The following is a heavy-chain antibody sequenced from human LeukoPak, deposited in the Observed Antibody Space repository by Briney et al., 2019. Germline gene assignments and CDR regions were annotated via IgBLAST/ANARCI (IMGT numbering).Heavy chain of an antibody. CDR2: INQDGSIK. D-gene: IGHD6-6*01. J-gene: IGHJ4*02. Sequence: GGSLRLSCAASRFTFSNYWMTWVRQAPGKGLEWVANINQDGSIKYYLDSIKGRFTVSRDNTKNSLYLQINSLRVEDTAVFYCARIGYSSSSNDYWGQGTLVTVSS. CDR1: RFTFSNYW. V-gene: IGHV3-7*01. CDR3: ARIGYSSSSNDY.